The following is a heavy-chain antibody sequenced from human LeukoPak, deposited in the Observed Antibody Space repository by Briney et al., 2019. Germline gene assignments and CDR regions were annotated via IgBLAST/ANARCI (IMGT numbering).Heavy chain of an antibody. CDR3: ARDRAYGSGSSGKGSYYYYGMDV. J-gene: IGHJ6*04. CDR2: IYSDGST. D-gene: IGHD3-10*01. Sequence: PGGSLRLSCAASGFTVSSNYMSWVRQAPGKGLEWVSVIYSDGSTYYADSVKGRFTISRDNSKNTLYLQMNSLRAEDTAVYYCARDRAYGSGSSGKGSYYYYGMDVWGKGTTVTVSS. CDR1: GFTVSSNY. V-gene: IGHV3-53*01.